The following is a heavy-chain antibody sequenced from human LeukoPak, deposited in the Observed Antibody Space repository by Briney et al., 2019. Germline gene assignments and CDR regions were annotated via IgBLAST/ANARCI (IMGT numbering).Heavy chain of an antibody. D-gene: IGHD3-3*01. CDR1: GYTYTSYA. CDR2: INAGNGNT. J-gene: IGHJ4*02. CDR3: AKMGKTYYDFWSGSNTRGPFDY. V-gene: IGHV1-3*01. Sequence: ASVKVSCKASGYTYTSYAMHWVRQAPGQRLEWMGWINAGNGNTKYSQKFQGRVTITRDTSASTAYMELSSLRSEDTAVYYCAKMGKTYYDFWSGSNTRGPFDYWGQGTLVTVSS.